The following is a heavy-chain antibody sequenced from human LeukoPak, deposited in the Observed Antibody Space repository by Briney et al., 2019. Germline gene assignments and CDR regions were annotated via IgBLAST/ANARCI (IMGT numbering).Heavy chain of an antibody. CDR3: ARGALRQWPYTY. D-gene: IGHD6-19*01. CDR1: GYTFTGYY. Sequence: ASVKVSCKASGYTFTGYYVHWVRQAPGQGLEWMGRINPNSGDTNYAQKFQGRVTMTRDTSISTAYMELRSLRSDDTAVYYCARGALRQWPYTYWGQGTLVTVSS. V-gene: IGHV1-2*06. CDR2: INPNSGDT. J-gene: IGHJ4*02.